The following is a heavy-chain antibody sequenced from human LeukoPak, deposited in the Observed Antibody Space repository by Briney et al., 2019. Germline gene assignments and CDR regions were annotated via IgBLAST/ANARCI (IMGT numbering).Heavy chain of an antibody. Sequence: PGGSLRLSCAASGFTVSSNYMNWVRQAPGKGLGWVSVIYSGGSTYYADSVKGRFTISRDNAKNTLYLQMNSLRAEDTAVYYCARVMFGNYDILTGYPGAFDIWGQGTMVTVSS. D-gene: IGHD3-9*01. CDR3: ARVMFGNYDILTGYPGAFDI. J-gene: IGHJ3*02. CDR2: IYSGGST. CDR1: GFTVSSNY. V-gene: IGHV3-53*01.